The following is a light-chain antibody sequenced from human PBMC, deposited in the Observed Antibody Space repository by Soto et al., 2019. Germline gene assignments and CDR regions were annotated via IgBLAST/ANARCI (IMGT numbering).Light chain of an antibody. CDR3: QQIDDYPRT. CDR1: QGISSS. CDR2: ASS. Sequence: IQLTQSPSSLSASVGDRVTITCRAGQGISSSLAWYQQKPGKAPNLLISASSTLQTGVSSRFSGSGSGTEFALTISSLQPEDFATYYCQQIDDYPRTFGQGTKVEIK. V-gene: IGKV1-9*01. J-gene: IGKJ1*01.